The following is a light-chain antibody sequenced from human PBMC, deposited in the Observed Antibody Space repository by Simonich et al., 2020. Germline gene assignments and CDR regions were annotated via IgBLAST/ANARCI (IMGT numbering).Light chain of an antibody. Sequence: DIQMTQSPSTLSASVGDIVTITCRASQSIISWLAWYQQKPGKATKLLIHKASSLESGVPSRSSRSGSATEFPLTISSLQPDDFATYNCQQYNSYSPTFGKGTKVDIK. J-gene: IGKJ1*01. CDR3: QQYNSYSPT. CDR1: QSIISW. CDR2: KAS. V-gene: IGKV1-5*03.